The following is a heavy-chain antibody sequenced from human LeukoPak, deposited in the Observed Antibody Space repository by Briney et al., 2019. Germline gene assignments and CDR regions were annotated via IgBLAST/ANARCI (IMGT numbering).Heavy chain of an antibody. Sequence: TGGSLRLSCAASGFTFSSYWMSWVRQAPGKGLEWVANIKQDGSEKYYVDSVKGRFTISRDNAKNSLYLQMNSLRAEDTAVYYCARADSSGYYPEKPTDYRGQGTLVTVSS. CDR3: ARADSSGYYPEKPTDY. D-gene: IGHD3-22*01. CDR2: IKQDGSEK. V-gene: IGHV3-7*01. J-gene: IGHJ4*02. CDR1: GFTFSSYW.